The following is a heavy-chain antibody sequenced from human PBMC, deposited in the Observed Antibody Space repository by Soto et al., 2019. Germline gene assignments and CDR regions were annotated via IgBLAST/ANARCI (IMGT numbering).Heavy chain of an antibody. Sequence: GGSLRLSCAASGFTFSDYYMSWIRQAPGKGLEWVSYISSSGSTIYYADSVKGRFTISRDNAKNSLYLQMNSLRAEDTAVYYCARIRRNIVVVPAAMGLFFDYWGQGTLVTVSS. CDR2: ISSSGSTI. J-gene: IGHJ4*02. D-gene: IGHD2-2*01. CDR1: GFTFSDYY. V-gene: IGHV3-11*01. CDR3: ARIRRNIVVVPAAMGLFFDY.